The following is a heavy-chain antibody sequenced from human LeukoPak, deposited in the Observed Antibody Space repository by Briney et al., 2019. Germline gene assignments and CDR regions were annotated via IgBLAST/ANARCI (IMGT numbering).Heavy chain of an antibody. CDR2: IHHSGGT. J-gene: IGHJ5*02. CDR1: GASLTSNNW. V-gene: IGHV4-4*02. D-gene: IGHD2-2*01. CDR3: AKIAGGCSRTSCYFDP. Sequence: SETLSLTCAVSGASLTSNNWWNWVRQSPGKGLEWIGEIHHSGGTNYNPSLKSRVTLSLDKSQNQFSLKLNSVIAADTAIYYCAKIAGGCSRTSCYFDPWGQGTLVTVSS.